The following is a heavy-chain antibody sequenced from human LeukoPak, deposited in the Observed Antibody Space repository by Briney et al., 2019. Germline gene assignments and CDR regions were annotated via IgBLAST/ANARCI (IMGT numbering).Heavy chain of an antibody. CDR1: GGSISSGDYY. D-gene: IGHD2-2*01. CDR2: IYYSGST. Sequence: SETLSLTCTVSGGSISSGDYYWSWIRQPPGKGLEWIGYIYYSGSTYYNPSLKSRVTISVDTSKNQFSLKLSSVTAADTAVYYCARDVGCSSTSCYRPSYYYYMDVWGKGTTVTVSS. V-gene: IGHV4-30-4*08. J-gene: IGHJ6*03. CDR3: ARDVGCSSTSCYRPSYYYYMDV.